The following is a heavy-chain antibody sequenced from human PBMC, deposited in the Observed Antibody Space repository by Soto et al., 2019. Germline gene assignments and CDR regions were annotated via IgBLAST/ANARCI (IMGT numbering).Heavy chain of an antibody. V-gene: IGHV1-69*02. CDR2: IIPILGIA. Sequence: QVQLVQSGAEVKKPGSSVKVSCKASGGTFSSYTISWVRQAPGQGLEWMGRIIPILGIANYAQKFQGRITITADKSTSTAYMELSSLRSEDTAVYYCAILVAPEALDVWGQGTTVTVSS. D-gene: IGHD5-12*01. J-gene: IGHJ6*02. CDR1: GGTFSSYT. CDR3: AILVAPEALDV.